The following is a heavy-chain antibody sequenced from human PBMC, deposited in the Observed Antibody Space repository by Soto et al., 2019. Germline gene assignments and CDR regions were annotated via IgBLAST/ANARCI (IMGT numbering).Heavy chain of an antibody. V-gene: IGHV1-18*01. Sequence: QVQLVQSGAEVKKPGASVKVSCKASGYTFTSYGISWVRQAPGQGLEWMGWISAYNGNANYAQKLQGRVTMTTDTSTSTAYMELRSLRSDDTAVYYCARDIVVVPAAIVDNWFDPWGQGTLVTVSS. J-gene: IGHJ5*02. D-gene: IGHD2-2*01. CDR3: ARDIVVVPAAIVDNWFDP. CDR2: ISAYNGNA. CDR1: GYTFTSYG.